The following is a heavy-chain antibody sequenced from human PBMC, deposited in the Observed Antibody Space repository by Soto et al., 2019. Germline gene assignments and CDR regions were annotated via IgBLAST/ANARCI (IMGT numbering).Heavy chain of an antibody. D-gene: IGHD3-22*01. J-gene: IGHJ4*01. Sequence: GVSLRLSCAASGFSFRSYAMSWVRQAPGKGLEWVSGISGSGDDTYHADSVKGRFTISRDNSKNTLYLQMNSLRVEDTAVYFCTKATMVVLVIHESDNWGHGTLVTVSS. CDR2: ISGSGDDT. CDR3: TKATMVVLVIHESDN. CDR1: GFSFRSYA. V-gene: IGHV3-23*01.